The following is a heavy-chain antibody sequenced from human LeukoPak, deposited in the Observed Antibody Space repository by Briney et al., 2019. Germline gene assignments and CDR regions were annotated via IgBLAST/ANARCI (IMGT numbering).Heavy chain of an antibody. V-gene: IGHV3-30*18. CDR1: GFTFSSYG. Sequence: GGSLRLSCAASGFTFSSYGMHWVRQAPGKGLEWAAVISYDGSNKYYADSVKGRFTISRDNSKNTLYLQMNSLRAEDTAVYYCAKEGISYSSSSYYYYYYMDVWGKGTTVTVSS. CDR2: ISYDGSNK. D-gene: IGHD6-6*01. J-gene: IGHJ6*03. CDR3: AKEGISYSSSSYYYYYYMDV.